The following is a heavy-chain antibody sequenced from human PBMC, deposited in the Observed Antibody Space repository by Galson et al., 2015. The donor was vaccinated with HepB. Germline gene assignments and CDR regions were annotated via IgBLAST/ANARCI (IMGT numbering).Heavy chain of an antibody. CDR1: GFTFGSHS. CDR3: ARATTISTHGSYGMDV. V-gene: IGHV3-48*02. Sequence: SLTLSCAASGFTFGSHSMSWVRQAPGKGLEWVSYISSSSSATYYADSVKGRFTISRDNANNSLYLQMNSLRDENTAVYYCARATTISTHGSYGMDVWGQGTTVTVSS. D-gene: IGHD4-11*01. J-gene: IGHJ6*02. CDR2: ISSSSSAT.